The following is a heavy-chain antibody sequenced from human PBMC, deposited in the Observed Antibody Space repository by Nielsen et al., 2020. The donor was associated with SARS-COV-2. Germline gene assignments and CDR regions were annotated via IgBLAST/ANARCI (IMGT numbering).Heavy chain of an antibody. CDR1: GFTFSSYD. D-gene: IGHD3-3*01. CDR2: IGTAGDT. Sequence: GESLKISCAASGFTFSSYDMHWVRQATGKGLEWVSAIGTAGDTYYPGSVKGRFTISRENAKNSLYLQMNSLRAGDTAVYYCARAITIFGTEFDYWGQGTLVTVPS. J-gene: IGHJ4*02. V-gene: IGHV3-13*01. CDR3: ARAITIFGTEFDY.